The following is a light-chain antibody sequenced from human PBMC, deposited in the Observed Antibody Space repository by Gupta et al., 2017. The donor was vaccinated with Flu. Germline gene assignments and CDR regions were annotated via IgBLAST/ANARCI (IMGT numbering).Light chain of an antibody. Sequence: QSAPTQPRSVSGSPGQSVTISCTGSSNDVGGSNRVSWYQQRPGKAPKLIIYDVTERPAGVPARFSGSKSGNTASLTISGLQADDEADYYCSSHAGRVTWVFGTGTTVTVL. CDR2: DVT. V-gene: IGLV2-11*01. CDR3: SSHAGRVTWV. CDR1: SNDVGGSNR. J-gene: IGLJ1*01.